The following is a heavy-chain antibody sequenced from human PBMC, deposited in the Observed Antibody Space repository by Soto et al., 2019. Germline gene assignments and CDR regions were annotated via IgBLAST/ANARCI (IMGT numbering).Heavy chain of an antibody. CDR3: ARDRGSKGDYFSSDY. J-gene: IGHJ4*02. CDR2: TIPIFGTA. CDR1: GGTYSSYA. V-gene: IGHV1-69*01. D-gene: IGHD4-17*01. Sequence: QVQLVQSGAEVKKPGSSVKVSCKASGGTYSSYAITWVRQAPGQGLQWMGGTIPIFGTATYAQKFQGRVTSNADESTSVAYMELSSLRSADTAVSYCARDRGSKGDYFSSDYWGKGTLVTVSS.